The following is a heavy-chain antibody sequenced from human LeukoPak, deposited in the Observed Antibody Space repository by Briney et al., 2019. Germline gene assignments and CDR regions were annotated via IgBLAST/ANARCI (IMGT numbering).Heavy chain of an antibody. CDR3: ARGFNLIVAMPFDY. Sequence: SETLSLTCAVYGGSFSGYYWSWIRQPPGKGLEWIGEINHSGSTNYNPSLKSRVTISVDTSKNQFSLKLSSVTAADTAVYYCARGFNLIVAMPFDYWGQGTLVTVSS. V-gene: IGHV4-34*01. D-gene: IGHD5-12*01. CDR2: INHSGST. J-gene: IGHJ4*02. CDR1: GGSFSGYY.